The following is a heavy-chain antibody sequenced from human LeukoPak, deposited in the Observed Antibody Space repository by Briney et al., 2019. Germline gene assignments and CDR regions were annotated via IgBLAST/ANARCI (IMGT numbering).Heavy chain of an antibody. CDR3: ARDLGGGTKSY. V-gene: IGHV3-48*01. Sequence: GGSLRLSCAASGFTFSSYSMNWVRQAPGKGLEWVSYISSSSSTIYYADSVKGRFTISRDNAKNSLYLQMNSLRAEDTAVYYCARDLGGGTKSYWGQGTLVTVSS. D-gene: IGHD1-7*01. CDR2: ISSSSSTI. J-gene: IGHJ4*02. CDR1: GFTFSSYS.